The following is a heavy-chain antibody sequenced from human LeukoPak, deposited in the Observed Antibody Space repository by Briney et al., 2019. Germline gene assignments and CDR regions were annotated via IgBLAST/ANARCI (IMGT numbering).Heavy chain of an antibody. CDR3: ARGRNYYDSSDYYEGDAFDI. J-gene: IGHJ3*02. CDR1: GYTFTSYG. D-gene: IGHD3-22*01. V-gene: IGHV1-18*01. Sequence: ASVKVSCKASGYTFTSYGINWVRQAPGQGLEWMGWISPYNGHTNYTQKLQGRVTMTTDTSTSTAYMELRSLRSEDTAVYYCARGRNYYDSSDYYEGDAFDIWGQGTVVTVSS. CDR2: ISPYNGHT.